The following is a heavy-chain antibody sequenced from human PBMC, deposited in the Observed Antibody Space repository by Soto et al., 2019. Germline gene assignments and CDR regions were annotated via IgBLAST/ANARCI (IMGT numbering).Heavy chain of an antibody. CDR3: ARTAGTFDNFWSGYGYDI. CDR2: IYYSGSS. D-gene: IGHD3-3*01. CDR1: GDSISSSGYY. J-gene: IGHJ3*02. Sequence: SETLSLTCSVSGDSISSSGYYWSWIRQRPGKGLEWIGNIYYSGSSYNNPSLKSRVTISVNTSKNQFSLNLRSVTAADTAVYYCARTAGTFDNFWSGYGYDIWGPGTKVTVSS. V-gene: IGHV4-31*03.